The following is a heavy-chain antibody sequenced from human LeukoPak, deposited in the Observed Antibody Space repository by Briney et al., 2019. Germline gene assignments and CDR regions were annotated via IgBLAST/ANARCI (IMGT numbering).Heavy chain of an antibody. D-gene: IGHD3-10*01. Sequence: ASVKVSCKASGYTFTSYYMHWVRQAPGQGLEWMGIINPSGGSTSYAQKFQGRVTMTRDTSTSTVYTELSSLRPEDTAVYYCAREFGQPNDAFDIWGQGTMVTVSS. CDR3: AREFGQPNDAFDI. CDR1: GYTFTSYY. J-gene: IGHJ3*02. CDR2: INPSGGST. V-gene: IGHV1-46*01.